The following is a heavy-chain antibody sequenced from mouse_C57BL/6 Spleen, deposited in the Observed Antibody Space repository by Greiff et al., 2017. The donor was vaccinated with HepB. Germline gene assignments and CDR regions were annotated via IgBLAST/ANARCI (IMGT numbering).Heavy chain of an antibody. CDR3: AERYYYGSSYGYFDV. V-gene: IGHV1-18*01. D-gene: IGHD1-1*01. CDR2: INPNNGGT. J-gene: IGHJ1*03. Sequence: EVQLQESGPELVKPGASVKIPCKASGYTFTDYNMDWVKQSHGKSLEWIGDINPNNGGTIYNQKFKGKATLTVDKSSSTAYMELRSLTSEDTAVYYCAERYYYGSSYGYFDVWGTGTTVTVSS. CDR1: GYTFTDYN.